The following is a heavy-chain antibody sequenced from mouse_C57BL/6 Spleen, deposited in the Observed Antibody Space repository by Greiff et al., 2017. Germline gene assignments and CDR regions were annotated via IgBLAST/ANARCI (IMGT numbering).Heavy chain of an antibody. Sequence: VQLQQPGAELVKPGASVKMSCKASGYTFTDYNMNWVKQSHGKSLEWIGYINPNNGGTSYNQKFKGKATLTVNKSSSTAYMERRSLTSEDSAVYDCERSPYYGYWYFCVWGAETTVTIST. V-gene: IGHV1-22*01. CDR2: INPNNGGT. CDR3: ERSPYYGYWYFCV. J-gene: IGHJ1*01. CDR1: GYTFTDYN. D-gene: IGHD1-1*01.